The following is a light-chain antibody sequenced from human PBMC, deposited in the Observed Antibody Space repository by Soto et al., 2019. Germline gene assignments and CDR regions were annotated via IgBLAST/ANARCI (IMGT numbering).Light chain of an antibody. CDR2: EVS. Sequence: QSALTQPASVSGSPGQSITISCTGTSSDVGSHNLGSWYQQHPGQAPKLMIYEVSKRPLGVSARFSASKSGNTASLTISGLQAEDEADYYCCSYGGSRAVFGGGTQLTVL. V-gene: IGLV2-23*02. CDR1: SSDVGSHNL. CDR3: CSYGGSRAV. J-gene: IGLJ7*01.